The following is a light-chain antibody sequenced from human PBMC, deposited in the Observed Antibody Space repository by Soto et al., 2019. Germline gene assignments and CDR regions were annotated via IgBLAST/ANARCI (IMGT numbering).Light chain of an antibody. CDR1: SSXIGSNY. CDR2: RNN. CDR3: AAWDDSLSGVV. J-gene: IGLJ2*01. Sequence: QSVLTQPPSASGTPGQRVTISCXGSSSXIGSNYVFWYQHLPGTAPKLLIYRNNQRPSGVPDRFSGSKSGTSASLAISGLRSEDETDYYCAAWDDSLSGVVFGGGTKLTVL. V-gene: IGLV1-47*01.